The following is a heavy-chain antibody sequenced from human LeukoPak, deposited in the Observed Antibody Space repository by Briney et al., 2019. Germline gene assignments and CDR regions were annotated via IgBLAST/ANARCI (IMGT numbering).Heavy chain of an antibody. CDR3: ARAGKMIQFDY. J-gene: IGHJ4*02. D-gene: IGHD3-16*01. CDR1: GGSISDHY. V-gene: IGHV4-4*07. CDR2: IYTSGST. Sequence: SETLSLTCTVSGGSISDHYWSWIRQPAGKGLEWIGRIYTSGSTNYNPSLKSRVTMPVDTSKNQFSLRLSSVTAADTAVYYCARAGKMIQFDYWGQGTLVTVSS.